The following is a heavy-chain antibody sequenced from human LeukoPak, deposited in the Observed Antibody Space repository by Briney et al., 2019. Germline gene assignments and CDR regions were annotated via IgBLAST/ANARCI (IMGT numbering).Heavy chain of an antibody. CDR2: INHSGST. J-gene: IGHJ5*02. D-gene: IGHD6-13*01. V-gene: IGHV4-34*01. CDR1: GGSFSGYY. CDR3: ARHDSSSWYWGKFDP. Sequence: SETLSLTCAVYGGSFSGYYWSWIRQPPGKGLEWIGEINHSGSTNYNPSLKSRVTISVDTSKNQFSLKLSSVTAANTAVYYCARHDSSSWYWGKFDPWGQGTLVTVSS.